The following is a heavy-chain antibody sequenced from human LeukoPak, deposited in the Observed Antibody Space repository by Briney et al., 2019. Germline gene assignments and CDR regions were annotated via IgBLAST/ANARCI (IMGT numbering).Heavy chain of an antibody. CDR1: GFTFSSYS. Sequence: GGSLRLSCAASGFTFSSYSMSWVRQAPGKGLEWVANIKQDGSEKYYVDSVKGRFTISRDNAKNSLYLQMNSLRAEDTAVYYCARDWGELDLGYCSSTSCYSDYWGQGTLVTVSS. D-gene: IGHD2-2*01. CDR3: ARDWGELDLGYCSSTSCYSDY. CDR2: IKQDGSEK. J-gene: IGHJ4*02. V-gene: IGHV3-7*01.